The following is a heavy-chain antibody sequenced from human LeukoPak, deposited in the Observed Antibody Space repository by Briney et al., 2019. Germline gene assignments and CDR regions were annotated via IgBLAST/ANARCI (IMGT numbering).Heavy chain of an antibody. D-gene: IGHD1-26*01. CDR1: RFTFSSYA. CDR3: AKSQLVGATYALDI. Sequence: TGGSLRLSCAASRFTFSSYAMSWVRQAPGKGLEWVSGIRGSGGSTFYADSVKGRFTISRDNSKNTLNLLMNSLRAEDTAVYYCAKSQLVGATYALDIWGQGTVVTVSS. CDR2: IRGSGGST. V-gene: IGHV3-23*01. J-gene: IGHJ3*02.